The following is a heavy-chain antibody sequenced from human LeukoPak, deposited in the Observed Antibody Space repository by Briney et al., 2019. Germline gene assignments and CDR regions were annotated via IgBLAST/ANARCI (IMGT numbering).Heavy chain of an antibody. V-gene: IGHV4-59*11. CDR1: GDSFSSHY. D-gene: IGHD4-17*01. CDR2: ISHIGRT. Sequence: PSETLSLTCAVSGDSFSSHYWTWIRQSPGTGLEWIGYISHIGRTNYNPSLKSRVTISIDTSKNQFSLKLRSVTAADTAVCYCARDLVTVTIGFDIWGQGTMVSVSS. J-gene: IGHJ3*02. CDR3: ARDLVTVTIGFDI.